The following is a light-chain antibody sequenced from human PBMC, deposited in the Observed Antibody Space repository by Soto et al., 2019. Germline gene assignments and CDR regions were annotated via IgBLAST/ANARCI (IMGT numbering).Light chain of an antibody. CDR3: HQYGSSAWT. CDR2: AAH. J-gene: IGKJ1*01. V-gene: IGKV3-20*01. Sequence: IVMAHSPATLSVSPGGRATLSFRASHNIGNKLAWYQHKPGQAPRVLIYAAHSRAAGIADRFRGSGSGRDFTLTISRLEPEDYAVYYCHQYGSSAWTFGQGTKVDIK. CDR1: HNIGNK.